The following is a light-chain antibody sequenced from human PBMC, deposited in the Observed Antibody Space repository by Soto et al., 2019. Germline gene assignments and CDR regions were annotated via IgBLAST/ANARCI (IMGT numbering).Light chain of an antibody. J-gene: IGKJ5*01. CDR1: QVIENS. CDR2: GAS. V-gene: IGKV1-27*01. CDR3: QNYNSAPIT. Sequence: IQLTQSPSSLSASVGDTVTITYLASQVIENSLVWHQQIPGKAPKLLIYGASTLQSGVPSRFSGSVSGTDFTLTISSLQPEDVGTYYCQNYNSAPITFGQGTRLENK.